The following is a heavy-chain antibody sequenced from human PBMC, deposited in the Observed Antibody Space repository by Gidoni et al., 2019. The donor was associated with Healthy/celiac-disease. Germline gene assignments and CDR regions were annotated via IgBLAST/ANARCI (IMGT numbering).Heavy chain of an antibody. Sequence: EVQLVESGGVVVQPGGSLRLSCAASGFTFDDYTMHWVRQAPGKGLEWVSLISWDGGSTYYADSVKGRFTISRDNSKNSLYLQMNSLRTEDTALYYCAKDIRDTGWFDYWGQGTLVTVSS. CDR1: GFTFDDYT. J-gene: IGHJ4*02. CDR3: AKDIRDTGWFDY. D-gene: IGHD3-9*01. CDR2: ISWDGGST. V-gene: IGHV3-43*01.